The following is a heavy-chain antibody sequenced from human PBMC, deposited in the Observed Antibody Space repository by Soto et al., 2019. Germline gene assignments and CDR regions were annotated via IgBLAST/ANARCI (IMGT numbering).Heavy chain of an antibody. D-gene: IGHD6-6*01. J-gene: IGHJ4*02. CDR3: ASGSHVPHY. CDR1: GGSISSGGYS. Sequence: QLQLQESGSGLVKPSQTLSLTCAVSGGSISSGGYSWSWIRQPPGKGLEWIGYISHSGSTYYNPSLKSRVPISVDRSTNQFSLKLSSVTAADTAMYYCASGSHVPHYWGQGTLVTVSS. V-gene: IGHV4-30-2*01. CDR2: ISHSGST.